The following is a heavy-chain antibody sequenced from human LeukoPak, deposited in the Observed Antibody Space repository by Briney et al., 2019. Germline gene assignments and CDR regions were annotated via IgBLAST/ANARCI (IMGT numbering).Heavy chain of an antibody. Sequence: SETLSLTCTVSGYSISSGYYWGWIRQPPGKGLEWVGSIYHSGSTYYNPSLKSRVTISVDTSKNQFSLKLSSVTAADTAVYYCARGVIAEGGNDFDYWGQGTLVTVSS. D-gene: IGHD6-13*01. CDR2: IYHSGST. CDR3: ARGVIAEGGNDFDY. V-gene: IGHV4-38-2*02. CDR1: GYSISSGYY. J-gene: IGHJ4*02.